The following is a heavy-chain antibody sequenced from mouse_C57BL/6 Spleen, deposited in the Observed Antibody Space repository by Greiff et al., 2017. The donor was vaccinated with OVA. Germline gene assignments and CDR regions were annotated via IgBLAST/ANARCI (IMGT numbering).Heavy chain of an antibody. Sequence: QVQLQQPGAELVKPGASVKMSCKASGYTFTSYWITWVKQRPGQGLEWIGDIYPGCGSTNYNEKFKSKATLTVDTSSSTAYMQRSSLTSEDSAVYYCARKGDYYGSSFDYWGQGTTLTVSS. J-gene: IGHJ2*01. D-gene: IGHD1-1*01. CDR1: GYTFTSYW. CDR2: IYPGCGST. CDR3: ARKGDYYGSSFDY. V-gene: IGHV1-55*01.